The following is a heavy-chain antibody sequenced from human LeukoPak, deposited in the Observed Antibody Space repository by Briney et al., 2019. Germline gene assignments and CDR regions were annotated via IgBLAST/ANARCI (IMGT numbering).Heavy chain of an antibody. CDR3: ARDSSSWYLNDY. Sequence: GGSLRLSCAASGFTFSSYSMNWVRQAPGKGLEWVSSISSSGSYIYYADSVKGRFTNSRDNAKNSLYLQMNSLRAEDTAVYYCARDSSSWYLNDYWGQGTLVTVSS. J-gene: IGHJ4*02. D-gene: IGHD6-13*01. CDR2: ISSSGSYI. V-gene: IGHV3-21*01. CDR1: GFTFSSYS.